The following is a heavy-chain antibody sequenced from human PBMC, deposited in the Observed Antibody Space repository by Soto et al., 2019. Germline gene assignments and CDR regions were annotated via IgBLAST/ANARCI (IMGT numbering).Heavy chain of an antibody. CDR2: IYSTGNT. CDR3: RSSGRYSMAV. V-gene: IGHV4-39*01. D-gene: IGHD6-25*01. J-gene: IGHJ6*02. Sequence: WETRCRTCTVSGDSIRSSCYWGGFRQPPGKGLEWIGSIYSTGNTYYNPSLNSQVTISVDTSKNQFSLNVISVTAADTAVYYCRSSGRYSMAVWGQVTTFIV. CDR1: GDSIRSSCY.